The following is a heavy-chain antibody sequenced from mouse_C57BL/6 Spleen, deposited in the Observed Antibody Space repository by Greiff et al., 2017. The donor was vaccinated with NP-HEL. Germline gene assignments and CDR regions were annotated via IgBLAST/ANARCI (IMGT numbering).Heavy chain of an antibody. Sequence: VQLQQSGAELVRPGASVKLSCKASGYTFTDYYINWVKQRPGQGLEWIARIYPGSGNTYYNEKFKGKATLTAEKSSSTAYMQLSSLTSEDSAVYFCAREANWDVGYFDYWGQGTTLTVSS. CDR2: IYPGSGNT. CDR3: AREANWDVGYFDY. J-gene: IGHJ2*01. CDR1: GYTFTDYY. V-gene: IGHV1-76*01. D-gene: IGHD4-1*01.